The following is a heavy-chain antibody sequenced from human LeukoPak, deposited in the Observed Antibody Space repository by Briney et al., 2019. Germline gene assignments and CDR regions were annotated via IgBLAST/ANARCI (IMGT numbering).Heavy chain of an antibody. Sequence: GGSLRLSCAASGFTFIGYGMHWVRQAPGKGLEWVAFIRYDGSNKYYADFVKGRFTISRDNSKNTLYLQMNNLRPEDTAVYYCAKGTIYYDSSNYFVDYWGQGTLVTVSS. V-gene: IGHV3-30*02. CDR2: IRYDGSNK. CDR3: AKGTIYYDSSNYFVDY. J-gene: IGHJ4*02. D-gene: IGHD3-22*01. CDR1: GFTFIGYG.